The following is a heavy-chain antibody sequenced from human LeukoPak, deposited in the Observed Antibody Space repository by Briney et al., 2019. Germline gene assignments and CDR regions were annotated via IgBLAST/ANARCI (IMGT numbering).Heavy chain of an antibody. Sequence: SETLSLTCTVSGDSISSSHWSWVRQPPGKGLGWIGNIHYSGIINYNPSLKSRVTISVDTSKNQFSLKLNTVTAADTAVYYCARGSGWFNYWGQGTLVTVSS. J-gene: IGHJ4*02. V-gene: IGHV4-59*01. CDR2: IHYSGII. D-gene: IGHD6-19*01. CDR3: ARGSGWFNY. CDR1: GDSISSSH.